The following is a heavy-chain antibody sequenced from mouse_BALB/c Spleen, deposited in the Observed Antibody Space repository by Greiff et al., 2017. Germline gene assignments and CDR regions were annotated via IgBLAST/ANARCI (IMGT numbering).Heavy chain of an antibody. Sequence: EVQLQQSGAELVRPGALVKLSCKASGFNIKDYYMHWVKQRPEQGLEWIGWIDPENGNTKYDPKFQGKASITADTSSNTAYLQLSSLTSEDTAVYYCARGNYRYWAWFAYWGQGTLVTVSA. CDR1: GFNIKDYY. CDR3: ARGNYRYWAWFAY. J-gene: IGHJ3*01. CDR2: IDPENGNT. V-gene: IGHV14-1*02. D-gene: IGHD2-14*01.